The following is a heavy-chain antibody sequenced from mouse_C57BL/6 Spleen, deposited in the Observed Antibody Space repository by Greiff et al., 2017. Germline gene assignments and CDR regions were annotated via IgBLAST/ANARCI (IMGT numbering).Heavy chain of an antibody. CDR2: ILGDGST. Sequence: VQGVESGPGLVAPSQSLSITCTVSGFSLTSYGVSWVRQPPGKGLEWLGVILGDGSTNYHSALISRLSISKDNSKSQVFLKLNSLQTDDTATYYDAKQEMSSIYYYGSGYFDGWGTGTTVTVAS. CDR1: GFSLTSYG. D-gene: IGHD1-1*01. J-gene: IGHJ1*03. CDR3: AKQEMSSIYYYGSGYFDG. V-gene: IGHV2-3*01.